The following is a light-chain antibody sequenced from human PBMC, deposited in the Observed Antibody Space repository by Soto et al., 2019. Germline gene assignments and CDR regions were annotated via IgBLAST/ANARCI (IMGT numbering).Light chain of an antibody. J-gene: IGLJ3*02. V-gene: IGLV2-11*01. CDR2: DVS. CDR1: SSDVGGYNY. Sequence: QSALTQPRSVSGSPGQSVTISCTGTSSDVGGYNYVSWYQQHPGKAPKLMIYDVSKRPSGVPDRFSGSKSGNTASLTISGLQAEDEADYYCCSYVGSYTHNWVFGGGTKLTVL. CDR3: CSYVGSYTHNWV.